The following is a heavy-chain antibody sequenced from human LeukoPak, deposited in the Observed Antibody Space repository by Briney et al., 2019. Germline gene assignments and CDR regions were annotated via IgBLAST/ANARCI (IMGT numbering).Heavy chain of an antibody. D-gene: IGHD6-13*01. CDR1: GFIFSSYG. CDR2: ISYDGSNK. Sequence: PGGSLRLSCAASGFIFSSYGIHWVRQAPGKWLEWVAAISYDGSNKYYAESVKGRFTISRDTSKNTLYLQMNSLRAADTAAYYCAKPVGYSSSWFDYWGQGTLVTVSS. CDR3: AKPVGYSSSWFDY. V-gene: IGHV3-30*18. J-gene: IGHJ4*02.